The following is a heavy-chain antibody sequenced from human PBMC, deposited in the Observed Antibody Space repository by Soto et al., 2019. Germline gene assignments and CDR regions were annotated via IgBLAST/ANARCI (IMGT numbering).Heavy chain of an antibody. CDR2: INPSSAGT. D-gene: IGHD6-13*01. Sequence: ASVKVSCKASGYPLTAKYLNWVRQAPGQGLEWMGWINPSSAGTMEAQKFRGRVTMTRDTSIIAAYMELSRLTSDYTAVYYCAKGGSSWTEWFDPWGQGTRVTSPQ. CDR1: GYPLTAKY. V-gene: IGHV1-2*02. J-gene: IGHJ5*02. CDR3: AKGGSSWTEWFDP.